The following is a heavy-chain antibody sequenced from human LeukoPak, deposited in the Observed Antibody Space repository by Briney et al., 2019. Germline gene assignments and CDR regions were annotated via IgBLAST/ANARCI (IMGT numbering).Heavy chain of an antibody. CDR3: ARHVFEVVPAAHSRYYYYYMDV. J-gene: IGHJ6*03. CDR2: IYPGDSDT. D-gene: IGHD2-2*01. V-gene: IGHV5-51*01. CDR1: GYSFTSYW. Sequence: GESLKISCKGSGYSFTSYWIGWVRQMPGKGLEWMGIIYPGDSDTKYSPSFQGQVTISADKSISTAYLQWSSLKASDTAMYYCARHVFEVVPAAHSRYYYYYMDVWGKGTTVTVSS.